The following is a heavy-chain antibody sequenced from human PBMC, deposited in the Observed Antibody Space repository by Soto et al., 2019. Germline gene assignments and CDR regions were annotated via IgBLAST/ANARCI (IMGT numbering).Heavy chain of an antibody. CDR2: ISYDGSNK. V-gene: IGHV3-30*03. J-gene: IGHJ6*01. Sequence: GWSLRLSCKASGFTFSHCGILWVRQAPGKGLEWLAVISYDGSNKHYADSVKGRFTVSRDNSKNTLYLQMNSLRAEDTAVYFCVIMSRSSQGTTDV. D-gene: IGHD1-1*01. CDR3: VIMSRSSQGTTDV. CDR1: GFTFSHCG.